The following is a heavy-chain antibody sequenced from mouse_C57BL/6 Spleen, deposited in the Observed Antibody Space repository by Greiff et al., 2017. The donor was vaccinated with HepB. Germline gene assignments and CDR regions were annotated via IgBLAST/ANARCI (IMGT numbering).Heavy chain of an antibody. Sequence: DVHLVESGGGLVKPGGSLKLSCAASGFTFSSYAMSWVRQTPEKRLEWVATISDGGSYTYYPDNVKGRFTISRDNAKNNLYLQMSHLKSEDTAMYYCARDRIRDYGSSYDAMDYWGQGTSVTVSS. J-gene: IGHJ4*01. CDR1: GFTFSSYA. CDR2: ISDGGSYT. CDR3: ARDRIRDYGSSYDAMDY. D-gene: IGHD1-1*01. V-gene: IGHV5-4*01.